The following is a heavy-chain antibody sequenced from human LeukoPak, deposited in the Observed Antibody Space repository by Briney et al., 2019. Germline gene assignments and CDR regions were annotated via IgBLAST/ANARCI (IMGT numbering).Heavy chain of an antibody. J-gene: IGHJ4*02. V-gene: IGHV1-8*03. D-gene: IGHD3-3*01. CDR1: GYTFTSYD. CDR2: INPNSVNT. Sequence: GASVKVSCKASGYTFTSYDINWVRQATGQGREWMGWINPNSVNTGYAQKFQGRVTITRNTPISTAYMELSSLRSEDTAVYYCARGSTIFGVVIVYFDYWGQGTLVTVSS. CDR3: ARGSTIFGVVIVYFDY.